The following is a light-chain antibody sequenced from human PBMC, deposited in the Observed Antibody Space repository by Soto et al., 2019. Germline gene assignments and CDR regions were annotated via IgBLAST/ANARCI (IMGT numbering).Light chain of an antibody. CDR2: AAS. V-gene: IGKV1-9*01. CDR1: QSISTY. CDR3: QQLNNYPST. Sequence: DIQMTQSPSSLSATVGNRVTITCRASQSISTYLNWYQKKPGKAPKLLIYAASTLQSGVPSRFSGSGSGTDSTLTISSLQPEDFATYYCQQLNNYPSTFGGGTKVDIK. J-gene: IGKJ4*01.